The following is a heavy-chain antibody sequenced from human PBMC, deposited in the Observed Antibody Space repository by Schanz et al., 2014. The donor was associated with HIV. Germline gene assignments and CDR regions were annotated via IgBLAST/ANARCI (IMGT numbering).Heavy chain of an antibody. V-gene: IGHV1-2*02. D-gene: IGHD2-21*02. CDR2: IDCSNGDT. Sequence: QVPLVQSGAEVKKPGASVKVSCKASGYTFTAYQMHWVRQAPGQGPEWMGWIDCSNGDTYYKKNFRGRVTMTRDTPITTVFMELSGLRSDDTAVYFCARNEFRLLPFDFWGQGTLVTVSS. J-gene: IGHJ4*02. CDR1: GYTFTAYQ. CDR3: ARNEFRLLPFDF.